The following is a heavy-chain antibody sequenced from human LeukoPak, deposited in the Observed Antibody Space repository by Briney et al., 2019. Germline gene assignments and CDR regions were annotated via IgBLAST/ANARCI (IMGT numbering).Heavy chain of an antibody. CDR3: ARGAYSGSYFFSSSNWFDP. D-gene: IGHD1-26*01. J-gene: IGHJ5*02. CDR1: GLTFSSYG. Sequence: GGSLRLSCAASGLTFSSYGMHWVRQAPGKGLEWVAVISYDGSNKYYADSVKGRFTISRDNSKNTLYLQMNSLRAEDTAAYYCARGAYSGSYFFSSSNWFDPWGQGTLVTVSS. CDR2: ISYDGSNK. V-gene: IGHV3-30*03.